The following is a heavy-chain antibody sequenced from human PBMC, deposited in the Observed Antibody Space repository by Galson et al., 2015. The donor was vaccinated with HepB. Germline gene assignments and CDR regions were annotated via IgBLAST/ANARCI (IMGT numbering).Heavy chain of an antibody. CDR3: AKGYVWGSYRPFFDY. D-gene: IGHD3-16*02. CDR2: ISGSGGST. CDR1: GFTFSSYA. J-gene: IGHJ4*02. Sequence: SLRLSCAASGFTFSSYAMSWVRQAPGKGLEWVSAISGSGGSTYYADSVKGRFTISRDNSKNTLYLQMNSLRAEDAAVYYCAKGYVWGSYRPFFDYWGQGTLVTVSS. V-gene: IGHV3-23*01.